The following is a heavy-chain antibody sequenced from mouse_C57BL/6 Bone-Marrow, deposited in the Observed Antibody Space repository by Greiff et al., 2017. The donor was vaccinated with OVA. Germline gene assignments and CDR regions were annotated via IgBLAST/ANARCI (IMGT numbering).Heavy chain of an antibody. D-gene: IGHD1-1*01. V-gene: IGHV1-54*01. Sequence: QVQLQQSGAELVRPGTSVKVSCKASGYAFTNYLIEWVKQRPGQGLEWIGVINPGSGGTNYNEKFKGKATLTADKSSSTAYMQLSSLTSEDSAVYFCARDYYGSSGYYAMDYWGQGTSVTVSS. CDR2: INPGSGGT. J-gene: IGHJ4*01. CDR1: GYAFTNYL. CDR3: ARDYYGSSGYYAMDY.